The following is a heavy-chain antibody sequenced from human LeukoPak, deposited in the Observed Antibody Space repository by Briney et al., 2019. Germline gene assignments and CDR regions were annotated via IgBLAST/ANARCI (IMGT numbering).Heavy chain of an antibody. J-gene: IGHJ3*02. CDR2: INTNTGNP. V-gene: IGHV7-4-1*02. CDR1: GYTFTSYA. D-gene: IGHD4-17*01. Sequence: ASVKVSCKASGYTFTSYAMNWVRQAPGQGLEWMGWINTNTGNPTYAQGFTGRFVFSLDTSVSTAYLQISSLKAEDTAVYYCARDIPSYGDPHAFDIWGQGIMVTVSS. CDR3: ARDIPSYGDPHAFDI.